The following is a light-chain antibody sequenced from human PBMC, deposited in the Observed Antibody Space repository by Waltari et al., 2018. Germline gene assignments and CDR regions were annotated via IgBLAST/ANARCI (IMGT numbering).Light chain of an antibody. J-gene: IGLJ3*02. CDR1: SSYNL. CDR3: CSHTGSNTWV. Sequence: QSALTQPASVSGSPGQPITISCTGPSSYNLVSWYQQYPGEAPKVVIFEDTKRPSGVSNRFSASKSGNTASLTISGLQAEDEADYYCCSHTGSNTWVFGGGTKVTVL. CDR2: EDT. V-gene: IGLV2-23*01.